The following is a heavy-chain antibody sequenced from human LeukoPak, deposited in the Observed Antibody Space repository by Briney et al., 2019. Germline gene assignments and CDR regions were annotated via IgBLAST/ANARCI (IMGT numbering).Heavy chain of an antibody. Sequence: SVKVSCKASGGTFSSYAISWVRQAPGQGLEWMGGIIPIFGTANYAQKFQGRVTMTTDTSTSTAYMELRSLRSDDRAVYYCARFLEWPPWYMDVWGKGTTVTVSS. J-gene: IGHJ6*03. V-gene: IGHV1-69*05. D-gene: IGHD3-3*01. CDR1: GGTFSSYA. CDR2: IIPIFGTA. CDR3: ARFLEWPPWYMDV.